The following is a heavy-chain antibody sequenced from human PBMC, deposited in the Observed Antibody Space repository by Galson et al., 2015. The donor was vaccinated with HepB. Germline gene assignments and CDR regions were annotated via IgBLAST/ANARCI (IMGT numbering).Heavy chain of an antibody. CDR2: ISSSSSYI. Sequence: SLRLSCAASGFTFSSYSMNWVRQAPGKGLEWVSFISSSSSYIYYADSVKGRFTISRDNAKNSLYLQMNSLRAEDTAVYYCARDFANPPANYDFWSGYYHTYYYYYMDVWGKGTTVTVSS. J-gene: IGHJ6*03. CDR3: ARDFANPPANYDFWSGYYHTYYYYYMDV. CDR1: GFTFSSYS. V-gene: IGHV3-21*01. D-gene: IGHD3-3*01.